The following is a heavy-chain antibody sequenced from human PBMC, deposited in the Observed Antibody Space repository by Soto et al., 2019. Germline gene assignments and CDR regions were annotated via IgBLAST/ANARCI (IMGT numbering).Heavy chain of an antibody. V-gene: IGHV4-30-2*01. D-gene: IGHD5-12*01. Sequence: LSLTCPVSGGSISSYSWTWIRQPPGKGLEWVGYILHSGSTYYNPSLKSRVIISVDRSKNQFFLKLMSVTAAETAIYYCASLISRDGYTSFDYWGQGALVTVSS. CDR2: ILHSGST. J-gene: IGHJ4*02. CDR1: GGSISSYS. CDR3: ASLISRDGYTSFDY.